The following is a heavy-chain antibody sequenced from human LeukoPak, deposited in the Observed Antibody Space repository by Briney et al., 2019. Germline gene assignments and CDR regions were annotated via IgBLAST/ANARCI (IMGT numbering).Heavy chain of an antibody. Sequence: PSETLSLTCTVSGGSISSYYWSWIPQPPGKGLEWIGYIYYSGSTNYNPSLKSRVTISVDTSKNQFSLKLSSVTAADTAVYYCARAEGRRFDPWGQGTLVTVSS. CDR2: IYYSGST. CDR3: ARAEGRRFDP. CDR1: GGSISSYY. V-gene: IGHV4-59*01. D-gene: IGHD2-15*01. J-gene: IGHJ5*02.